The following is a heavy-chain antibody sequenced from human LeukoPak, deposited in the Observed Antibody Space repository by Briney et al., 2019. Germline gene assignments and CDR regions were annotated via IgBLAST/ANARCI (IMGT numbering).Heavy chain of an antibody. CDR1: GFTFSSYG. D-gene: IGHD3-16*01. J-gene: IGHJ4*02. CDR3: ARAMSTFGGVRNYFDS. CDR2: IRYDGSNK. Sequence: GGSLRLSCAASGFTFSSYGMHWVRQAPGKALEWVAFIRYDGSNKYYADSVKGRFTISRDNSKNTLYLQMNSLRAEETAVYYCARAMSTFGGVRNYFDSWGQGTLVTVSS. V-gene: IGHV3-30*02.